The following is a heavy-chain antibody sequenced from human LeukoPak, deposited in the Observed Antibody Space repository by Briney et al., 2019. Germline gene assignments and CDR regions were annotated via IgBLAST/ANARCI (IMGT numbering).Heavy chain of an antibody. V-gene: IGHV3-53*01. J-gene: IGHJ3*02. Sequence: GGSLRLSCAASGFTVSSNYMSWVRQAPGKGLEWVSIIYSGGSTFYADSVKGRFTISRDNSKKTLYLEMNSLRVEDTAVYYCARTGESHAFDIWGQGTMVTVSS. D-gene: IGHD1-26*01. CDR1: GFTVSSNY. CDR3: ARTGESHAFDI. CDR2: IYSGGST.